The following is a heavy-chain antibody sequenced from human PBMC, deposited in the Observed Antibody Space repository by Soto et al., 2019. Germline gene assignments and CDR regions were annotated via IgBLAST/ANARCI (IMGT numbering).Heavy chain of an antibody. D-gene: IGHD3-9*01. V-gene: IGHV1-18*01. CDR1: GYTFTSYG. J-gene: IGHJ6*02. CDR3: ARGGGLRYFDWLSSYYYGMDV. CDR2: ISAYNGNT. Sequence: QVQLVQSGAEVKKPGASVKVSCKASGYTFTSYGISWVRQAPGQGLEWMGWISAYNGNTNYAQKLQGRVTMTTDTSTSTAYMELRSLGSDDTAVYYCARGGGLRYFDWLSSYYYGMDVWGQGTTVTVSS.